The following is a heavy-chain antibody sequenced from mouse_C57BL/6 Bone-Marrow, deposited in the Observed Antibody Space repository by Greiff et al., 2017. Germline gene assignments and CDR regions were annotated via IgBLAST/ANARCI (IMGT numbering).Heavy chain of an antibody. J-gene: IGHJ3*01. CDR3: TTPRWFGWFAY. V-gene: IGHV14-1*01. D-gene: IGHD2-3*01. CDR1: GFNIKDYY. CDR2: IDPEDGDT. Sequence: EVQLQQSGAELVRPGASVKLSCTASGFNIKDYYMHWVKQRPEQGLEWIGRIDPEDGDTEYAPKFQGKATMTADTSSNTAYLQLSSLTSEDTAVYYCTTPRWFGWFAYGGEGTLVTVSA.